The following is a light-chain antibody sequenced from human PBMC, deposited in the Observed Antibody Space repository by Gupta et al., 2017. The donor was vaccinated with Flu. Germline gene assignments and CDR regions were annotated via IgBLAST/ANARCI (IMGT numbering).Light chain of an antibody. CDR1: QSVGSSY. J-gene: IGKJ4*01. V-gene: IGKV3-20*01. CDR3: QKYGTSPLT. Sequence: EIVLTQSPGILSLSPGERATLSCRASQSVGSSYLAWYQQKPGQAPSLLIYGASSRATGIPDFTLTISRLESEDFAVYYCQKYGTSPLTFGGGTKVEI. CDR2: GAS.